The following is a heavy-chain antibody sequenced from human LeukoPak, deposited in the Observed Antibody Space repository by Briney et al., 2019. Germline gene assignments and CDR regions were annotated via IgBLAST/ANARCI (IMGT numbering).Heavy chain of an antibody. CDR3: ARRPFGADY. V-gene: IGHV3-7*01. Sequence: GGSLRLSCAASGFTFSNYWMGWVRQPPGKGLQWVANIKEDGSEIYYVDSVKGRFTISRDNAKNSVYLQMNSLRVEDTAVYYCARRPFGADYWGQGTLVTVSS. CDR1: GFTFSNYW. D-gene: IGHD3-10*01. J-gene: IGHJ4*02. CDR2: IKEDGSEI.